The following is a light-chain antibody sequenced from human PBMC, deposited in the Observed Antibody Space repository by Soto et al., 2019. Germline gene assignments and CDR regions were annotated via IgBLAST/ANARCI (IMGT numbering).Light chain of an antibody. J-gene: IGKJ4*01. Sequence: EIVLTQSPGTLSLSPGERATLSCMASQSVSNNYLAWYQQKPGQAPRLLIYGASNRATGIPDRFSGSGSGTDFTLTISRLEPEDFAVYYCQQFATSPLTFGGGTKVDIK. V-gene: IGKV3-20*01. CDR1: QSVSNNY. CDR3: QQFATSPLT. CDR2: GAS.